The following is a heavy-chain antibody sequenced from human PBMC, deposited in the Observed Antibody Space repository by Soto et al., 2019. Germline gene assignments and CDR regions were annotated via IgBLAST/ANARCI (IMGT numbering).Heavy chain of an antibody. D-gene: IGHD6-13*01. J-gene: IGHJ3*02. Sequence: QVQLVQSGAEVKKPGSSVKVSCKASGGTFSSYAISWVRQAPGQGLEWMGGIIPIFGTANYAQKFQGRVTITADESTSTAYMELSSLRSEDTAVYYCARVVTGWQQLPRFGAFDIWGQGTMVTVSS. CDR2: IIPIFGTA. V-gene: IGHV1-69*01. CDR3: ARVVTGWQQLPRFGAFDI. CDR1: GGTFSSYA.